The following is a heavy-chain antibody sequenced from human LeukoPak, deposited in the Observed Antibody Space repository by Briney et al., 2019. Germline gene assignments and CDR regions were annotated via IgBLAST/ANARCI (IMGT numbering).Heavy chain of an antibody. CDR1: GGSISSSNW. D-gene: IGHD2-15*01. V-gene: IGHV4-4*02. J-gene: IGHJ6*02. Sequence: SETLSLTCAVSGGSISSSNWWSWVRQPPGKGLEWIGEIYHSGSTNYNPSLKSRVTISVDKSKNQFSLKLSSVTAADTAVYYCARAVVAATIDYYYGMDVWGQGTTVTVSS. CDR3: ARAVVAATIDYYYGMDV. CDR2: IYHSGST.